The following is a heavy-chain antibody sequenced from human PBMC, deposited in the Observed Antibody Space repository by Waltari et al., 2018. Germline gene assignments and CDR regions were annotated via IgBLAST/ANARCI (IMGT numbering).Heavy chain of an antibody. CDR1: GYTFNSYY. V-gene: IGHV1-46*02. Sequence: QVQLVQSGAAVKKPGASVKVSCKASGYTFNSYYMHWVRQAPGQWLEWMGIINPSGGSTSYAQKFQGRVTRTRDTSTSTVYRELSSLRSEYTAVYYCASGDSSGYDFFDYWGHGTLVTVSS. CDR3: ASGDSSGYDFFDY. CDR2: INPSGGST. J-gene: IGHJ4*01. D-gene: IGHD3-22*01.